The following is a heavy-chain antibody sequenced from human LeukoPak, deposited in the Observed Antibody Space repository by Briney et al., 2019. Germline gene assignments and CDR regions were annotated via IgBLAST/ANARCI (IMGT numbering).Heavy chain of an antibody. J-gene: IGHJ4*02. CDR3: ARVGALSSSWLLY. CDR1: GFTFSSYS. V-gene: IGHV3-21*01. Sequence: GGSLRLSCAASGFTFSSYSMNWVRQAPGKGLEWVSSISSSSSYIYYADSVKGRFTISRDNAKNSLYLQMNSLRAEDTAVYYCARVGALSSSWLLYWGQGTLVTVSS. D-gene: IGHD6-13*01. CDR2: ISSSSSYI.